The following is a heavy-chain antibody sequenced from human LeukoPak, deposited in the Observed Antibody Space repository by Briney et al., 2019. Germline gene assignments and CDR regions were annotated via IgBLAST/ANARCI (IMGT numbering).Heavy chain of an antibody. CDR1: GFTLSIYW. CDR2: INPDGSVK. Sequence: QSGGSLRLSCAASGFTLSIYWVTWVRQTPGKGLEWVANINPDGSVKNYVDSVKGRFTISRDNAENSVYLQMNSLRVEDTAVYCCARDLDIEVVATTSWYDAFDIWGQGTMVTVSS. J-gene: IGHJ3*02. D-gene: IGHD2-2*01. V-gene: IGHV3-7*01. CDR3: ARDLDIEVVATTSWYDAFDI.